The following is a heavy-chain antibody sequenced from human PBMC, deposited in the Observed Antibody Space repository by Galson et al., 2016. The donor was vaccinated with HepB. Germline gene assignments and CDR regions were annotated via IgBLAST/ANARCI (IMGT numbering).Heavy chain of an antibody. CDR2: IYSGGST. Sequence: SLRLSCAASGFTVSSSYMSWVRQAPGKGLEWVSIIYSGGSTYYADSLKGRFTISRDNSKNTLSLQMNGLRPEDTAVYYCARGERGSYNSGYFDYWGQGNLVTVSS. V-gene: IGHV3-53*05. D-gene: IGHD1-26*01. CDR1: GFTVSSSY. J-gene: IGHJ4*02. CDR3: ARGERGSYNSGYFDY.